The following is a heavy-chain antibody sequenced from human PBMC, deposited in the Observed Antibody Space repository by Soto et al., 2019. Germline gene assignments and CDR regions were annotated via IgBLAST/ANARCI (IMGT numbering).Heavy chain of an antibody. CDR3: ARESGFCSTXCYRNNYFDP. V-gene: IGHV4-59*11. D-gene: IGHD2-2*02. CDR1: GASISNHY. Sequence: ASETLSLTCTVSGASISNHYWSGIRQSPGKGLEWIGYVSNTGITRSTRSFQGRVTISVDSSKNRISLSLSSVTAADTAIYYCARESGFCSTXCYRNNYFDPWGQGALVTVSS. J-gene: IGHJ5*02. CDR2: VSNTGIT.